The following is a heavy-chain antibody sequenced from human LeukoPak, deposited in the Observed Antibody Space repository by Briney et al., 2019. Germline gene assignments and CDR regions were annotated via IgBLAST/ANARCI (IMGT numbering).Heavy chain of an antibody. CDR3: ARTQYYDFWSGYWGNDAFDI. D-gene: IGHD3-3*01. Sequence: ASVKVSCKASGYTFTSYDMNWVRQATGQGLECMGWMNPNSGNTGYAQKFQGRVTITRNTSISTAYMQLSSLRSEDTAVYYCARTQYYDFWSGYWGNDAFDIWGQGTMVTVSS. CDR1: GYTFTSYD. J-gene: IGHJ3*02. V-gene: IGHV1-8*03. CDR2: MNPNSGNT.